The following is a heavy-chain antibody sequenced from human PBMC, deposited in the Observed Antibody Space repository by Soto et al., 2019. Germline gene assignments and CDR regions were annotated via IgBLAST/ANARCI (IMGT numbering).Heavy chain of an antibody. CDR1: GGSMNTNY. D-gene: IGHD4-17*01. V-gene: IGHV4-59*01. CDR2: IHFSGST. J-gene: IGHJ4*02. CDR3: SRVGRAWDGVFD. Sequence: QVQLQESGPGLVKPSETLSLTCTVSGGSMNTNYWTWIRQPPGKALEWIGQIHFSGSTNYNPSLMCXXAISVDTSTNRSSLTMTSVTASDTAVYYCSRVGRAWDGVFDWGQGTLVTVSS.